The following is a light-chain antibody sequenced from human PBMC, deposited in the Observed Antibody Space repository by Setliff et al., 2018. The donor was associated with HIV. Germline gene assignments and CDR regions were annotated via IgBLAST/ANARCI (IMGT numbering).Light chain of an antibody. Sequence: QPPSVSVAPGKTARITCGGNNIGSKSVHWYQQKPGQAPVLVIYYDSDRPSGIPERFSGSNSGNTATLTISRVEAGDEADYYCQVWDSSSDHSYVFGTGTKVTVL. CDR3: QVWDSSSDHSYV. J-gene: IGLJ1*01. CDR1: NIGSKS. V-gene: IGLV3-21*04. CDR2: YDS.